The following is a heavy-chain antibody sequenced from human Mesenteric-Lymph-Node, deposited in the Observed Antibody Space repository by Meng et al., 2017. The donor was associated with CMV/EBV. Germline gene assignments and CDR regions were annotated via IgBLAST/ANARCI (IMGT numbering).Heavy chain of an antibody. CDR3: AFLVDTVTLTRDY. Sequence: KASGGTFSRNIISWVRQAPGQGLEWMGRIIPMVGRPTYAQKFQGRVTISADKVTSTAYLEVTSLRSEDTAVYFCAFLVDTVTLTRDYWGQGTLVTVSS. J-gene: IGHJ4*02. V-gene: IGHV1-69*02. D-gene: IGHD5-18*01. CDR1: GGTFSRNI. CDR2: IIPMVGRP.